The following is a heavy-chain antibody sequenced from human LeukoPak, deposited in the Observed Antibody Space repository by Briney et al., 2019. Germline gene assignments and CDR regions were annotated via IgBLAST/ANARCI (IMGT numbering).Heavy chain of an antibody. J-gene: IGHJ4*02. CDR3: ARHPSCTSGWPLDY. CDR1: GHSLTSHW. D-gene: IGHD6-19*01. Sequence: GESLKISCKGSGHSLTSHWIGWVRQMPGKGLEWMGIVYLGDSDTRYSPSFQGQVTISADKSINTAYLQWSSLKASDTAMYYCARHPSCTSGWPLDYWGQGTLVTVSS. CDR2: VYLGDSDT. V-gene: IGHV5-51*01.